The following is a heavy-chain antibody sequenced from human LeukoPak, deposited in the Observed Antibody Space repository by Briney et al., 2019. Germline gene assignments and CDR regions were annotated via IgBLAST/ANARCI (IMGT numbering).Heavy chain of an antibody. CDR3: ATDMKAAAGN. CDR2: FDPEDGET. CDR1: GYTLTELS. J-gene: IGHJ4*02. D-gene: IGHD6-13*01. Sequence: ASVKVSRKISGYTLTELSMHWVRQAPGKGLEWMGGFDPEDGETIYAQKFQGRVTMTEDTSTDTAYMELSSLRSEDTAVYYCATDMKAAAGNWGQGTLVTVSS. V-gene: IGHV1-24*01.